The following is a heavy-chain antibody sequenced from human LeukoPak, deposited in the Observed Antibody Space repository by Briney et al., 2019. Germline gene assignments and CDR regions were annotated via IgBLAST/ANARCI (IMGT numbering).Heavy chain of an antibody. Sequence: ASVKVSCKASGYTFTSYGISWVRQAPGQGLEWMGWISAYNGNTNYAQKLQGRVTMTTDTSTSTAYMELGSLRSDDTAVYYCARSLRSGYSSGWLTGWFDPWGQGTLVTVSS. D-gene: IGHD6-19*01. J-gene: IGHJ5*02. CDR2: ISAYNGNT. CDR1: GYTFTSYG. CDR3: ARSLRSGYSSGWLTGWFDP. V-gene: IGHV1-18*01.